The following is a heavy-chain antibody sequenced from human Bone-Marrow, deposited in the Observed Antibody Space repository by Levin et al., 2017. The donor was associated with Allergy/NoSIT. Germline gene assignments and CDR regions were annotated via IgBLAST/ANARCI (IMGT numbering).Heavy chain of an antibody. Sequence: GSLRLSCAVSGVSISSTHWWSWVRQSPGKGLEWIGKIFHSGSTNYNPSLKSRVAIFVDTSKNQFSLKVNSVTAADTAVYYCAREARQDYGDYNWFDSWGQGTLVTVSS. CDR1: GVSISSTHW. V-gene: IGHV4-4*02. D-gene: IGHD4-17*01. J-gene: IGHJ5*01. CDR3: AREARQDYGDYNWFDS. CDR2: IFHSGST.